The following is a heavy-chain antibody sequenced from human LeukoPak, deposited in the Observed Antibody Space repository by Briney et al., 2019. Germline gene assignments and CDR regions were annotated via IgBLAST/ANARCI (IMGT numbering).Heavy chain of an antibody. V-gene: IGHV1-18*01. D-gene: IGHD2-2*01. CDR1: GYTFTNYG. Sequence: ASVKVSCKASGYTFTNYGISWVRQAPGQGLEWMGWISADNGNTNYAQKLQGRVTMTTDTSTNTAYMGLRSLRSDDTAVYYCARDLRGYCSGTSCYRSLFDPWGQGTLVTVSS. CDR3: ARDLRGYCSGTSCYRSLFDP. CDR2: ISADNGNT. J-gene: IGHJ5*02.